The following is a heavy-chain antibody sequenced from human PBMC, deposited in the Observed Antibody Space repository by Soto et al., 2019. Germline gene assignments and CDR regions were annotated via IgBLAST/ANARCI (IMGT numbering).Heavy chain of an antibody. CDR2: IYYSGST. Sequence: SETLSLTCTVSGGSISSGGYYWSWIRQHPGKGLEWIGYIYYSGSTYYNPSLKSRVTISVDTSKNQFSLKLSSVTAADTAVYYCARVSILYDFWSGYPAYYFDYWGQGNLVTVS. CDR1: GGSISSGGYY. D-gene: IGHD3-3*01. CDR3: ARVSILYDFWSGYPAYYFDY. V-gene: IGHV4-31*03. J-gene: IGHJ4*02.